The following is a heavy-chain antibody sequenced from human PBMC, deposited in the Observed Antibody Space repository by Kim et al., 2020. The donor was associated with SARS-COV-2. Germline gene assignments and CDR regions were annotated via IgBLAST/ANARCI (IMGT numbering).Heavy chain of an antibody. V-gene: IGHV4-59*13. D-gene: IGHD6-13*01. CDR2: IYYSGST. CDR1: GGSISSYY. CDR3: ARARGLYSSSWHLGDVDQYYYYYGMDV. J-gene: IGHJ6*02. Sequence: SETLSLTCTVSGGSISSYYWSWIRQPPGKGLEWIGYIYYSGSTNYNPSLKSRVTISVDTSKNQFSLKLSSVTAADTAVYYCARARGLYSSSWHLGDVDQYYYYYGMDVWGQGTTVTVSS.